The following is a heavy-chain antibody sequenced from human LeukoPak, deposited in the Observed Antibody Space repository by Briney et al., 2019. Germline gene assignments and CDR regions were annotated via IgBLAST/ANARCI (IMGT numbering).Heavy chain of an antibody. CDR1: GFTFDDYA. V-gene: IGHV3-9*01. CDR3: AKSGYYSSGWAED. Sequence: PGRSLRLSCAASGFTFDDYAMHWVRQAPGKGLEWVSGISWNSGSIGYADSVKGRFTISRDNAKNSLYLQMNSLRAEDTALYYCAKSGYYSSGWAEDWGQGTLVTVSS. D-gene: IGHD6-19*01. CDR2: ISWNSGSI. J-gene: IGHJ4*02.